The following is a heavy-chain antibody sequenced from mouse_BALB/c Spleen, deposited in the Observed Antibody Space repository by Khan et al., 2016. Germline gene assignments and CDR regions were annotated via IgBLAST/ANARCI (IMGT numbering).Heavy chain of an antibody. CDR1: FFSLTSYG. J-gene: IGHJ3*01. Sequence: VELVESGPFLFPPSPLMSITFTVSFFSLTSYGVHWVRQSPGKGLEWLGVIWRGGSTDYNAAFMSRLSITKDNSKSKVFFQMNSLQADDTAIYCCAKGDWFAYWGQGTLVTVSA. CDR2: IWRGGST. CDR3: AKGDWFAY. V-gene: IGHV2-5*01.